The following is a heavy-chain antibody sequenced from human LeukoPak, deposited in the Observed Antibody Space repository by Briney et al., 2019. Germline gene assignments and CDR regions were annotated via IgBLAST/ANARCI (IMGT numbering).Heavy chain of an antibody. CDR2: IYSGGST. CDR3: AKGLVVAASSPAGYYYYGMDV. J-gene: IGHJ6*02. CDR1: GFTVSSNY. V-gene: IGHV3-53*05. Sequence: GGSLRLSCAASGFTVSSNYMSWVRQAPGKGLEWVSVIYSGGSTYYADSVKGRFTISRDNSKNTLYLQMNSLRAEDTAVYYCAKGLVVAASSPAGYYYYGMDVWGQGTTVTVSS. D-gene: IGHD2-15*01.